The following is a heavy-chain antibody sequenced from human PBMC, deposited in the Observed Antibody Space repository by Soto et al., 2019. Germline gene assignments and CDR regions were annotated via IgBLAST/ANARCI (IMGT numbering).Heavy chain of an antibody. CDR3: ASGQQLVRNY. J-gene: IGHJ4*02. CDR2: IYHSGST. Sequence: QLQLQESGSGLVKPSQTLSLTCAVSGGSISSGGYSWSWIRQPPGKGLEWIGYIYHSGSTYYNPSLQSRVSISVDRSKNQFSLKRSSVTAADTAVYYCASGQQLVRNYWGQGTLVTVSS. V-gene: IGHV4-30-2*01. D-gene: IGHD6-13*01. CDR1: GGSISSGGYS.